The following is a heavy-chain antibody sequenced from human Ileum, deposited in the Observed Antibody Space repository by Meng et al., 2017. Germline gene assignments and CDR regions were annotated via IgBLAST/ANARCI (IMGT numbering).Heavy chain of an antibody. J-gene: IGHJ4*02. Sequence: QVQLQESGPGLVKPSGTLSLTCAVSGGSITTNSYWSWVRQSPEKGLEWIGQIDHSGSPYYNPSLKSRVTMSVDKSKSQVSLQLTSVTAADTAVYYCARHGGYYQDYWGQGTLVTVSS. D-gene: IGHD4-23*01. CDR3: ARHGGYYQDY. CDR2: IDHSGSP. CDR1: GGSITTNSY. V-gene: IGHV4-4*02.